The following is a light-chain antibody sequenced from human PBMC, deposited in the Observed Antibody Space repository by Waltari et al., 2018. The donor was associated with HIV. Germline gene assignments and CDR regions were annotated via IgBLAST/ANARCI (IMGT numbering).Light chain of an antibody. V-gene: IGLV2-14*03. CDR3: SSYTSSSTLEV. CDR1: SSDVGGYNY. CDR2: DFR. J-gene: IGLJ3*02. Sequence: QSALTQPASVSGSPGQSITISCTGTSSDVGGYNYVSWYQQQPGKAPKRMIYDFRTRPPVVSNRFSVSKSGNTASLTISGLQAEDDADYYCSSYTSSSTLEVFGGGTKLTVL.